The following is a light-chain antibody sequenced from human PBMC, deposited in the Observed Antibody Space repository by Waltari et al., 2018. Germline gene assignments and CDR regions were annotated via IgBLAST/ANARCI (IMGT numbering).Light chain of an antibody. CDR2: EGS. CDR3: CSYAGSSTLV. CDR1: SSDVGSYNL. Sequence: QSALTQPASVSGSPGQSITISCTGTSSDVGSYNLVSWYQQHPGKAPKLMIYEGSKRPSGVSKRFSGSKSGNTASLTISGRQAEDEAGYYCCSYAGSSTLVFGGGTKLTVL. J-gene: IGLJ2*01. V-gene: IGLV2-23*01.